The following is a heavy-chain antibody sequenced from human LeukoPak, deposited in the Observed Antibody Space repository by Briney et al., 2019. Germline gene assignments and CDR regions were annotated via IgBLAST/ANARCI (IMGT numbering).Heavy chain of an antibody. CDR2: INTNTGNP. J-gene: IGHJ5*02. V-gene: IGHV7-4-1*02. D-gene: IGHD6-6*01. CDR1: GYTFRNYG. CDR3: ARSIAARRNWFDP. Sequence: ASVKVSCKASGYTFRNYGMNWVRQAPGQGLEWMGWINTNTGNPTYAQGVTGRFVFSLDTSVSTAYLQISSLKAEDTAVYYCARSIAARRNWFDPWGQGTLVTVSS.